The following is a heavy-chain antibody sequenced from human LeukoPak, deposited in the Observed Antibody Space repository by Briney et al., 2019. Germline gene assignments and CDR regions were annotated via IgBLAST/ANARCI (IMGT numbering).Heavy chain of an antibody. J-gene: IGHJ4*02. D-gene: IGHD3-3*01. CDR2: IYSGDST. V-gene: IGHV3-66*02. CDR3: ARVKGSGYRNSIDY. Sequence: GGSLRLSCAASGFTVSSNYMSWVRQAPGKGLEWVSVIYSGDSTYYADSVKGRFTISRDNSKNTLYLQMNSLRAEDTAVYYCARVKGSGYRNSIDYWGQGTLVTVSS. CDR1: GFTVSSNY.